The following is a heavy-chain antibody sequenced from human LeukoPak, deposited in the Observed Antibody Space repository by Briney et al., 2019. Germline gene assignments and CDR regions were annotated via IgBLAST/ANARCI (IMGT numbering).Heavy chain of an antibody. J-gene: IGHJ4*02. CDR2: IYYSGST. CDR1: GGSFSSGGYY. V-gene: IGHV4-31*03. Sequence: SETLSLTCTVSGGSFSSGGYYWSWIRQYPGKGLEWIGYIYYSGSTYYNPSLKSRVTMSVDTSKKQFSLKLSPVTAADTAVYYCARWGYSSTREYYYFDYWGQGALVTVSS. CDR3: ARWGYSSTREYYYFDY. D-gene: IGHD6-13*01.